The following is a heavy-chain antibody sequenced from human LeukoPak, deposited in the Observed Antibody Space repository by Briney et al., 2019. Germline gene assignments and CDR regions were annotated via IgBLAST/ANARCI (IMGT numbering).Heavy chain of an antibody. Sequence: GGSLRLSCAASGFTFSSYAMHWVRQAPGKGLEWVAVISYDGCNKYYADSVKGRFTISRDNSKNTLYLQMNSLRAEDTAVYYCARECITMVRGVPRTQDYYYYYMDVWGKGTTVTVSS. CDR3: ARECITMVRGVPRTQDYYYYYMDV. J-gene: IGHJ6*03. CDR1: GFTFSSYA. D-gene: IGHD3-10*01. CDR2: ISYDGCNK. V-gene: IGHV3-30*04.